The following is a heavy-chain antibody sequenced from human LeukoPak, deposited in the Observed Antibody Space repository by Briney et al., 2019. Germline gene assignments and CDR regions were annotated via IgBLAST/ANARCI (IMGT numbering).Heavy chain of an antibody. Sequence: SETLSLTCTVSGGSFSSYYWSWIRQPPGKGLEWVGYIYHSGSTKYNPSLKSRVTMSIDTSKNQFSLRLSSVTAADTAVFYCARSGYSGSDFSVWGKGTTVTVSS. D-gene: IGHD5-12*01. V-gene: IGHV4-59*01. CDR2: IYHSGST. CDR3: ARSGYSGSDFSV. J-gene: IGHJ6*04. CDR1: GGSFSSYY.